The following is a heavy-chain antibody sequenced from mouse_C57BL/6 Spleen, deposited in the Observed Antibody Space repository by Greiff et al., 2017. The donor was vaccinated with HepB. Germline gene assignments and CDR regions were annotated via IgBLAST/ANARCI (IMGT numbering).Heavy chain of an antibody. D-gene: IGHD1-1*01. CDR1: GFTFSNYW. CDR3: TAPYYYGRGNWFAY. Sequence: EVQVVESGGGLVQPGGSMKLSCVASGFTFSNYWMNWVRQSPEKGLEWVAQIRLKSDNYATHYAESVKGRFTISRDDSKSSVYLQMNNLRAEDTGIYYGTAPYYYGRGNWFAYWGQGTLVTVSA. CDR2: IRLKSDNYAT. J-gene: IGHJ3*01. V-gene: IGHV6-3*01.